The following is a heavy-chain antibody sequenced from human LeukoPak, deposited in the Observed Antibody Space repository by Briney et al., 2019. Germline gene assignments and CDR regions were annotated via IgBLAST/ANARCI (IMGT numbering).Heavy chain of an antibody. J-gene: IGHJ4*02. CDR1: GFTVSSNY. CDR3: AKMVREFYTISYYFDY. D-gene: IGHD2-8*01. V-gene: IGHV3-66*01. CDR2: TYSGGST. Sequence: GGSLRLSCAASGFTVSSNYMSWVRQAPGKGLEWFSVTYSGGSTYYADSVKGRFTISRDNSKNTLYLQMNSLRADDTAVYYCAKMVREFYTISYYFDYWGQGTLVTVSS.